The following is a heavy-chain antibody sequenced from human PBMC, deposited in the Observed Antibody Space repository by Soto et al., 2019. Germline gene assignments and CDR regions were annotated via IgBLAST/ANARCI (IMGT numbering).Heavy chain of an antibody. J-gene: IGHJ6*02. CDR1: GGTFSSYA. V-gene: IGHV1-69*01. Sequence: SVKVSCKASGGTFSSYAISWVRQAPGQGLEWMGGIIPIFGTANYAQKFQGRVTITADESTSTAYMELSSLRSEDTAVYYCARDPHCSGGSCYPAYYGMDVWGQGTTVTVSS. CDR2: IIPIFGTA. CDR3: ARDPHCSGGSCYPAYYGMDV. D-gene: IGHD2-15*01.